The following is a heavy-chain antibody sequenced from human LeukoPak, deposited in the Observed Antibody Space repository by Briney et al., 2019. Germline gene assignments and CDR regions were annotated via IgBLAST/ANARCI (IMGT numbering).Heavy chain of an antibody. V-gene: IGHV1-46*01. CDR3: ATYNFWSGYPLNDYFDY. J-gene: IGHJ4*02. CDR2: INPSGGST. Sequence: ASVKVSCKASGYTFTSYYMHWVRQAPGQGLEWMGIINPSGGSTSYAQKFQGRVTMTRDTSTSTVYMELSSLRSEDTAVYYCATYNFWSGYPLNDYFDYWGQGTLVTVSS. CDR1: GYTFTSYY. D-gene: IGHD3-3*01.